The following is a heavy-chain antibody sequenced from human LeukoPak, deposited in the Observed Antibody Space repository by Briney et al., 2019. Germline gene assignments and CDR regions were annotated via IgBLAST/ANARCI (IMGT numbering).Heavy chain of an antibody. CDR1: GYTFTGYY. CDR3: ARDMATATTSYYYGMDV. CDR2: INPNSGGT. J-gene: IGHJ6*02. D-gene: IGHD4-17*01. V-gene: IGHV1-2*04. Sequence: ASVKVSCKASGYTFTGYYMHWVRQAPGQGLEWMGWINPNSGGTNYAQKFQGWVTMTRDTSISTAYMELSRLRSDDTAVYYCARDMATATTSYYYGMDVWGQGTTVTVSS.